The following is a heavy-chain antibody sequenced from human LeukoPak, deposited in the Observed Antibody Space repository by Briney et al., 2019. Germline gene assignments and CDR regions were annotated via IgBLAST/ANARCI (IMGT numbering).Heavy chain of an antibody. D-gene: IGHD5-12*01. J-gene: IGHJ4*02. CDR1: GYSISSGYY. CDR3: AREYSGYGSRGEFDY. Sequence: SETLSLTCTVSGYSISSGYYWGWIRQPPGKGLEWIGSTYHSGSTYYNPSLKSRVTISVDTSKNQFSLKLSSVTAADTAVYYCAREYSGYGSRGEFDYWGQGTLVTVSS. CDR2: TYHSGST. V-gene: IGHV4-38-2*02.